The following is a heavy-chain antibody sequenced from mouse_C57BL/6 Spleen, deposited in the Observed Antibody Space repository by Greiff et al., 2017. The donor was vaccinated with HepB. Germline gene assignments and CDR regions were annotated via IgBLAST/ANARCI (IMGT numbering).Heavy chain of an antibody. V-gene: IGHV1-82*01. D-gene: IGHD2-3*01. CDR3: ARGGGYYVGYFDV. CDR1: GYAFSSSW. CDR2: IYPGDGDT. J-gene: IGHJ1*03. Sequence: QVQLKESGPELVKPGASVKISCKASGYAFSSSWMNWVKQRPGKGLEWIGRIYPGDGDTNYNGKFKGKATLTADKSSSTAYMQLSSLTSEDSAVYFCARGGGYYVGYFDVWGTGTTVTVSS.